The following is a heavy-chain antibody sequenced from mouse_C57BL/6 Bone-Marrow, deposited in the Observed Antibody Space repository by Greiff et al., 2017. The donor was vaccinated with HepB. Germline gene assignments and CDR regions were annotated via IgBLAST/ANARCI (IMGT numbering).Heavy chain of an antibody. Sequence: QVQLKQSGAELARPGASVKLSCKASGYTFTSYGISWVKQRTGQGLEWIGEIYPRSGNTYYNEKFKGKATLTADKSSSTAYMALRSLTSEDSAVYFCVRAPILYYFDYWGQGTTLTVSS. V-gene: IGHV1-81*01. CDR3: VRAPILYYFDY. J-gene: IGHJ2*01. CDR2: IYPRSGNT. CDR1: GYTFTSYG.